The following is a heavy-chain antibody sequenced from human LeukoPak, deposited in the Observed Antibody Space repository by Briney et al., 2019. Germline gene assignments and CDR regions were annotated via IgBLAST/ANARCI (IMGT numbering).Heavy chain of an antibody. Sequence: GESLKISCQGSGYSFAYYWIAWVRQMPGKGLEWMGIIYPGDSDTRCSPSFQGQVTISADKSISTAYLQLNSLKASDTAMYYCAKSTSSAYGVDVWGQGTTVTVSS. V-gene: IGHV5-51*01. J-gene: IGHJ6*02. CDR2: IYPGDSDT. CDR3: AKSTSSAYGVDV. CDR1: GYSFAYYW.